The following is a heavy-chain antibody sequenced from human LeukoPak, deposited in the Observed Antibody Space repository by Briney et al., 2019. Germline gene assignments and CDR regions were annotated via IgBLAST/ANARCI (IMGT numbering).Heavy chain of an antibody. CDR3: ARQEARSYYYEGLDY. D-gene: IGHD3-22*01. CDR2: ISYNGGRK. V-gene: IGHV3-30*04. J-gene: IGHJ4*02. Sequence: SGGGVVQPGRSLRLSCVASGFSFSGYAIHWVRQAPGKGLEWVALISYNGGRKEYADSVKGRFTIDRDNSKNAVYLQMNSLRPDDTAIYFCARQEARSYYYEGLDYWGQGNLVTVSS. CDR1: GFSFSGYA.